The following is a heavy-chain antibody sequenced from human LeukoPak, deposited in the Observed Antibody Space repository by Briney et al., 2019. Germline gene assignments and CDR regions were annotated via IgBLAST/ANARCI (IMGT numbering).Heavy chain of an antibody. Sequence: QSGGSLRLSCAASGFTFSNAWMSWVRQAPGKGLEWVAVITNDGRNKYYADSVKGRFTISRDNSKNSVYLQMNSLRGEDTAVYYCAKTPMTNGWYYFDYWGQGSLVTVSS. D-gene: IGHD6-19*01. CDR1: GFTFSNAW. CDR3: AKTPMTNGWYYFDY. V-gene: IGHV3-30*18. J-gene: IGHJ4*02. CDR2: ITNDGRNK.